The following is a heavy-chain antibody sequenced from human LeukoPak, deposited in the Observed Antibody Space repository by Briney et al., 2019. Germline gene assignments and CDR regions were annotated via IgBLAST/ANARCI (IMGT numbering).Heavy chain of an antibody. CDR2: IYSSGNT. Sequence: PSQTLSLTCTVSGGSISSIGYFWSWMRQPAGKGLEWIGHIYSSGNTNYNPSLKSRVTISIDTSKNQSSLKVTSVTAADTAVYYCARVTYGSGNYYVYYYYMDVWGKGTTVTVCS. D-gene: IGHD3-10*01. J-gene: IGHJ6*03. V-gene: IGHV4-61*09. CDR1: GGSISSIGYF. CDR3: ARVTYGSGNYYVYYYYMDV.